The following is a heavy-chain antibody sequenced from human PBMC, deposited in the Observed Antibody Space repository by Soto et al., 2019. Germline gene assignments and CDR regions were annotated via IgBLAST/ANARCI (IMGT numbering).Heavy chain of an antibody. Sequence: GASVKVSCKASGSTFSSYAICWVRQAPGQGREWMGGIIPIFGTANYAQKFQGRVTINADESTSTAYMELSSLRSEDTAVYYCARGHDFWIGYSADYYYYYGMGVWGQGTTVTVSS. V-gene: IGHV1-69*13. CDR3: ARGHDFWIGYSADYYYYYGMGV. D-gene: IGHD3-3*01. J-gene: IGHJ6*02. CDR1: GSTFSSYA. CDR2: IIPIFGTA.